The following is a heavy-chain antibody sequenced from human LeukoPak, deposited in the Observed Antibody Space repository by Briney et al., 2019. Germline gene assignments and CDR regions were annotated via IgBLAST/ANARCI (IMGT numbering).Heavy chain of an antibody. J-gene: IGHJ6*03. CDR1: GGSISSYY. V-gene: IGHV4-59*01. CDR2: IHYSGST. CDR3: ARVEEGYGSGRRENYYYYYMDV. Sequence: SEPLSLTCTVSGGSISSYYWSWIRQPPGKGLEWIGYIHYSGSTNYNPSLKSRVTISIDTSKDQFSLKLSFVTAADTAVYYCARVEEGYGSGRRENYYYYYMDVWGKGSTVTISS. D-gene: IGHD3-10*01.